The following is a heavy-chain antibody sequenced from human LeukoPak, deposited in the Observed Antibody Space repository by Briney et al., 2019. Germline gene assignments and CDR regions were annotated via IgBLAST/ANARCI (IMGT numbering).Heavy chain of an antibody. CDR3: ARGELRYYYDSSGPYGMDV. J-gene: IGHJ6*02. D-gene: IGHD3-22*01. V-gene: IGHV1-2*02. Sequence: ASVKVSCQASGYTFTRHYMHWVRQAPGPGLEWMGGINPNSGGTNYAQKFQGRVTMTRDTSISTAYMELSRLRSDDTAVYYCARGELRYYYDSSGPYGMDVWGQGTTVTVSS. CDR1: GYTFTRHY. CDR2: INPNSGGT.